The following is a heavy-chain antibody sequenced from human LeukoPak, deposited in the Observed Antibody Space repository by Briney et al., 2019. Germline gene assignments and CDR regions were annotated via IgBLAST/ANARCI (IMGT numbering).Heavy chain of an antibody. V-gene: IGHV4-34*01. CDR1: GGSFSGYY. CDR3: ARENLIAAVVDY. CDR2: INHSGST. Sequence: SETLSLTCAVYGGSFSGYYWSWIRQPPGKGLEWIGEINHSGSTNYNPSLKSRVTISVDTSKNQFSLKLSSVTAADTAVYYCARENLIAAVVDYWGQGTLVTVSS. J-gene: IGHJ4*02. D-gene: IGHD6-25*01.